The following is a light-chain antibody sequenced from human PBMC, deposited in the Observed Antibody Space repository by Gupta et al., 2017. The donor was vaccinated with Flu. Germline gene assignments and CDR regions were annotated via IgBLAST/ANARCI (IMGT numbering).Light chain of an antibody. Sequence: EIVLTQSPGTLSLSPGERATLSCRASQSISSNYLAWYQQKPGQAPSLLIYGASSRATGIPDRFSGSGSGTEFTLTISSLEPDDFAVYYCQREGNSPITFGGGTKVEIK. CDR3: QREGNSPIT. V-gene: IGKV3-20*01. J-gene: IGKJ4*01. CDR1: QSISSNY. CDR2: GAS.